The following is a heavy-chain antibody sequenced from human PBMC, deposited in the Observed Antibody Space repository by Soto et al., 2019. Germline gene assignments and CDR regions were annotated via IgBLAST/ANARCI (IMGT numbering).Heavy chain of an antibody. V-gene: IGHV3-30-3*01. J-gene: IGHJ6*02. CDR2: ISYDGSNK. CDR3: ARDIGSGYQTYGMEV. Sequence: PGWCLRLSCAASVFTFSSYAIHWVRQTPVKGLEWVAVISYDGSNKYYADSVKGRFTISRDNSKNTLYLQMNSLRAEDTAVYYCARDIGSGYQTYGMEVWGQGTTVTVSS. CDR1: VFTFSSYA. D-gene: IGHD2-2*01.